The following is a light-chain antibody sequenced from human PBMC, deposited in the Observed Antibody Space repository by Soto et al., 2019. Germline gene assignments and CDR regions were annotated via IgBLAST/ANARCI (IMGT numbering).Light chain of an antibody. CDR3: QKYNEWPLI. CDR2: GAS. Sequence: EIVMTQSPATLSVSPGERATLSCRASQSVSNNLAWYQQKPGQGPWLLMYGASTRATGIPARFSGSGSGTEFTPTISPLQSKDSAFFSCQKYNEWPLIFGPGT. V-gene: IGKV3-15*01. CDR1: QSVSNN. J-gene: IGKJ3*01.